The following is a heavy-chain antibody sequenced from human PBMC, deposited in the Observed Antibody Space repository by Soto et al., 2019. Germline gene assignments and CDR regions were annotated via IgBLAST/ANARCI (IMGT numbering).Heavy chain of an antibody. CDR1: GYSISSGYY. Sequence: SETLSLTCAVSGYSISSGYYWGWIRQPPGKGLEWIGSIYHSGSTYYNPSLKSRVTISVDTSKNQFSLKLSSVTAADTAVYYCARVDRYCTNGVCPALFDYWGQGTLVTVSS. CDR2: IYHSGST. D-gene: IGHD2-8*01. CDR3: ARVDRYCTNGVCPALFDY. J-gene: IGHJ4*02. V-gene: IGHV4-38-2*01.